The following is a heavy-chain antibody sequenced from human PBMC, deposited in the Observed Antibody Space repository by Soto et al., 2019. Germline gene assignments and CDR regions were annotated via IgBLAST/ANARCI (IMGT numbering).Heavy chain of an antibody. CDR3: ARPCDTRGWYDH. CDR2: IYPGDSDT. V-gene: IGHV5-51*01. J-gene: IGHJ5*02. CDR1: GYSFTTYW. D-gene: IGHD2-2*02. Sequence: PGESLKISCKGSGYSFTTYWIAWVRQMPGKGLECMGIIYPGDSDTRYSPSFQGQVTISADKSINSAYLQWSSLKASDSAIYYCARPCDTRGWYDHCGQGTLVTVSS.